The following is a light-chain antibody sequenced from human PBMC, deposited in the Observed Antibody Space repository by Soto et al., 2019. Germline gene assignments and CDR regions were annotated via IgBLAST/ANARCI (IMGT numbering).Light chain of an antibody. CDR1: SSNIGSNT. CDR3: AALDDSLRGLE. CDR2: NNS. Sequence: QSVLTQPPSASGTPGQMVTSSCSGSSSNIGSNTVNWYQQLQGMAPKLLIYNNSQRPSGVPDRFSGSKSGTSASLAISGLQSDDEAYYYCAALDDSLRGLEFGGGTKLTVL. V-gene: IGLV1-44*01. J-gene: IGLJ2*01.